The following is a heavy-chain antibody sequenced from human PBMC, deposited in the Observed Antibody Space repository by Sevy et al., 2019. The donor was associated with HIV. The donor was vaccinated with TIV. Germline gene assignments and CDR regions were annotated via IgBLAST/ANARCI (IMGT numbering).Heavy chain of an antibody. CDR2: IYWNDDQ. Sequence: SGPTLVNPTQTLTLTCTFSGFSLSTSGVGVGWIRQPPGKALEWLALIYWNDDQRYSPSLKSRLTLTKDTSKNQVVLTMPNMDPVDTATYYCAHRGVVHFYDSSGYYSRAEYFEHLGQGTLVTVSS. CDR1: GFSLSTSGVG. J-gene: IGHJ1*01. CDR3: AHRGVVHFYDSSGYYSRAEYFEH. V-gene: IGHV2-5*01. D-gene: IGHD3-22*01.